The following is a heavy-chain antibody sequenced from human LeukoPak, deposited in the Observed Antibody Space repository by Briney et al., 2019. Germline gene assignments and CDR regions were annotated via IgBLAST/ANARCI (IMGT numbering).Heavy chain of an antibody. V-gene: IGHV3-48*03. CDR2: ISSSGSTI. CDR1: GFTFSGYE. CDR3: AREGYCSGGSCYGDLDY. Sequence: GGSLRLSCAASGFTFSGYEMNWVRQAPGKGLEWVSYISSSGSTIYYADSVKGRFTISRDNAKNSLYLQMNSLRAEDTAVYYCAREGYCSGGSCYGDLDYWGQGTLVTVSS. D-gene: IGHD2-15*01. J-gene: IGHJ4*02.